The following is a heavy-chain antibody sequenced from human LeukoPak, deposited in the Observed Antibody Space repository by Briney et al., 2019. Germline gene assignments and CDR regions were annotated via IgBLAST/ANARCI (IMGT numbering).Heavy chain of an antibody. Sequence: GSLRLSCAASGFTFSSYAMSWVRQAPGKGLEWVSAISGSGGSTYYADSVKGRFTISRDDSKNTLYLQMNSLRAEDTAVYYCAKAGEPGTTYYYYYMDVWGKGTTVTVSS. CDR3: AKAGEPGTTYYYYYMDV. CDR1: GFTFSSYA. J-gene: IGHJ6*03. D-gene: IGHD1-7*01. CDR2: ISGSGGST. V-gene: IGHV3-23*01.